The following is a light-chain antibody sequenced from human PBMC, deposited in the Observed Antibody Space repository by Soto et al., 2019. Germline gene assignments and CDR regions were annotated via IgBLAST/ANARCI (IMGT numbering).Light chain of an antibody. Sequence: EIVLTQSPATLSLSPGERATLSCRASQSVSSYLAWYQQKPGQAPRLLIYDASNRATGIPARFSGSGSGTDFTLTISNLEPEDLAVYYCQQRSNWPPTFGQGTKVEIK. CDR1: QSVSSY. V-gene: IGKV3-11*01. J-gene: IGKJ1*01. CDR3: QQRSNWPPT. CDR2: DAS.